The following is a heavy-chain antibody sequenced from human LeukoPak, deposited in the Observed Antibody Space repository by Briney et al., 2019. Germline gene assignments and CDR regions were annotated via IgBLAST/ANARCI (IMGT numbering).Heavy chain of an antibody. D-gene: IGHD3-3*01. CDR2: ISGSGGST. V-gene: IGHV3-23*01. CDR3: AKDVYDFWSGFDY. Sequence: GGSLRLSCAASGFTFSCYAMSWVRQAPGKGLEWVSTISGSGGSTYYADSAKGRFTISRDNSKNTLYLQMNSLRAEDTAVYYCAKDVYDFWSGFDYWGQGTLVTVSS. J-gene: IGHJ4*02. CDR1: GFTFSCYA.